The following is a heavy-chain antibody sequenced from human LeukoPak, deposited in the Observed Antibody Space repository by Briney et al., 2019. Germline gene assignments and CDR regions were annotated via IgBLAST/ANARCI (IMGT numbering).Heavy chain of an antibody. V-gene: IGHV4-34*01. D-gene: IGHD3-10*01. J-gene: IGHJ6*03. CDR2: INHSGST. CDR1: GGSFSGYY. Sequence: SETLSLTCAVYGGSFSGYYWSWIRQPPGKGLEWIGEINHSGSTNYNPSLKSRVTISVDTSKNQFSLKLSSVTAADTAVYYCARLSFTMVRGVSYYYYYMDVWGKGTTVTISS. CDR3: ARLSFTMVRGVSYYYYYMDV.